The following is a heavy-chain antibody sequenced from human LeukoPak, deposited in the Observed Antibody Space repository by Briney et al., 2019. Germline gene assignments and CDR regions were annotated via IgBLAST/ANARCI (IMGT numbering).Heavy chain of an antibody. CDR1: GGSISGHY. Sequence: PSETLSLTCDVYGGSISGHYWSWIRQPPGKGLEWIGEINHSGSTNYNPSLKSRVTISVDTSKNQFSLKLKSLTAADTAVYFCARGSPRFDYWGQGTLVTVSS. J-gene: IGHJ4*02. CDR2: INHSGST. V-gene: IGHV4-34*01. CDR3: ARGSPRFDY.